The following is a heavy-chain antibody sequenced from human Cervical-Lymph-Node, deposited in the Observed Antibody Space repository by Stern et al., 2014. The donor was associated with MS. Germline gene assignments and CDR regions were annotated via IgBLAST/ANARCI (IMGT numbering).Heavy chain of an antibody. V-gene: IGHV3-21*01. CDR3: ASTLHGGLYNWFDP. Sequence: EVQLLKSGGGLVTPGGSLRLSCAASGFTFSDYSMNWVRQAPGKGLEVVSSITNSGASMYYGDSVKGRFTISRDNAKNTLYLQMDSLSAEDTATYFCASTLHGGLYNWFDPWGQGTLVTVSS. J-gene: IGHJ5*02. CDR2: ITNSGASM. CDR1: GFTFSDYS. D-gene: IGHD2-2*01.